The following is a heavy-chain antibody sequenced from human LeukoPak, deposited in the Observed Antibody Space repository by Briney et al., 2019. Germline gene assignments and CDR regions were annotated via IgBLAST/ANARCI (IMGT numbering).Heavy chain of an antibody. CDR1: GFTFGSYG. D-gene: IGHD3-10*01. CDR3: AKDLYYYGSGSPDY. J-gene: IGHJ4*02. Sequence: GGSLRLSCAASGFTFGSYGMHWVRQAPGKGLEWVAVISYDGSNKYYADSVKGRFTISRDNSKNTLYLQMNSLRAEDTAVYYCAKDLYYYGSGSPDYWGQGTLVTVSS. V-gene: IGHV3-30*18. CDR2: ISYDGSNK.